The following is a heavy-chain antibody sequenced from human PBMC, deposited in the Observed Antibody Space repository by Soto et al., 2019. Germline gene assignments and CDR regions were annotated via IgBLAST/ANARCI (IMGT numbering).Heavy chain of an antibody. V-gene: IGHV4-30-4*01. CDR2: ISYSGTT. CDR3: ARGRGYSYGLDP. CDR1: GDSISSNNNY. J-gene: IGHJ5*02. D-gene: IGHD5-18*01. Sequence: TLSLTCTVSGDSISSNNNYRSWIRQPPGEGLEWIGFISYSGTTSYSPSLKSRVAISLDTSKNQFSLSLSSVTAADTAVYYCARGRGYSYGLDPWGQGTLVTVSS.